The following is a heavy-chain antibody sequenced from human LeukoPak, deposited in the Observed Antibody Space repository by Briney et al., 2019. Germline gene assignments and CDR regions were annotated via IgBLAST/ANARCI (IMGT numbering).Heavy chain of an antibody. CDR1: GGSFSGYY. V-gene: IGHV4-34*01. Sequence: SETLSLTCAVYGGSFSGYYWSWIRQPPGKGLEWIGEINRSGSTNYNPSLKSRVTISVDTSKNQFSLKLTSVTAADTAVYYCARRIVGAERHVDYWGQGTLVTVSS. CDR2: INRSGST. J-gene: IGHJ4*02. CDR3: ARRIVGAERHVDY. D-gene: IGHD1-26*01.